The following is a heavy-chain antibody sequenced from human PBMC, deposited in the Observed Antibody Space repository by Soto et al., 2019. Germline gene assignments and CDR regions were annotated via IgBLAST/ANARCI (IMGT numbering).Heavy chain of an antibody. CDR1: GFTFSSYA. D-gene: IGHD6-19*01. V-gene: IGHV3-23*01. CDR3: AKTSEIAVAGSFDI. J-gene: IGHJ3*02. CDR2: ISGSGGST. Sequence: GGSLSLSCAASGFTFSSYAMSWVRQAPGKGLEWVSAISGSGGSTYYADSVKGRFTIPRGNSKNTRYLQMNSLRAEDTAVYYCAKTSEIAVAGSFDIWGQGTMVTVSS.